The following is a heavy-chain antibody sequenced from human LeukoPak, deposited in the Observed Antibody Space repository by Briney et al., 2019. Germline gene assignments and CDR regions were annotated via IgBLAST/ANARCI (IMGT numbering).Heavy chain of an antibody. CDR3: ARDRSHSGSYHPFDY. J-gene: IGHJ4*02. CDR2: ISYDGSTK. D-gene: IGHD1-26*01. Sequence: PGGSLRLSCAASGFIFSTYAMHWVRQAPGKGLEWVTVISYDGSTKYYADPVKGRFTISRDNSKNTLYLQMSSLRPEDTSLYYCARDRSHSGSYHPFDYWGQGTLVTVSS. V-gene: IGHV3-30-3*01. CDR1: GFIFSTYA.